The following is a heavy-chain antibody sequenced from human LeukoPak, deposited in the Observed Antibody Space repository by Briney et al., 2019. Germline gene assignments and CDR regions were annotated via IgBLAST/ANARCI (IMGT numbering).Heavy chain of an antibody. CDR1: GYTFTSYD. V-gene: IGHV1-8*01. CDR3: ARDQSGYSSSWYDY. J-gene: IGHJ4*02. D-gene: IGHD6-13*01. CDR2: MNPNSGNT. Sequence: ASVKVSCKASGYTFTSYDINWVRQATGQGLEWMGWMNPNSGNTGYAQKFQGRVTMTRDMSTSTVYMELSSLRSEDTAVYYCARDQSGYSSSWYDYWGQGTLVTVSS.